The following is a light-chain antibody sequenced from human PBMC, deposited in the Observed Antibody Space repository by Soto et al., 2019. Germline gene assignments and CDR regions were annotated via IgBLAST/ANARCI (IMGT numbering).Light chain of an antibody. Sequence: DIQMTQSPSALSASVGDRVTITCRASQNIGNYLNWYQQKPGKAPKLLIYAASTLQSGVPSRFSGSGSGTDFTLTISSLQPEDFATCYCQESYNTPRTFGQGTKVEIK. CDR3: QESYNTPRT. CDR1: QNIGNY. J-gene: IGKJ1*01. V-gene: IGKV1-39*01. CDR2: AAS.